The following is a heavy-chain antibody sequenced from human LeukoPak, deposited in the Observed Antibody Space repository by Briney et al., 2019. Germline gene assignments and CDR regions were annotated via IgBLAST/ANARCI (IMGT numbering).Heavy chain of an antibody. CDR1: GGSISSGSYY. V-gene: IGHV4-61*02. D-gene: IGHD3-22*01. CDR3: ARDFRNYYDSSGYYFWFDP. CDR2: IYTSGST. Sequence: SETLSLTCTVSGGSISSGSYYWSWIRQPAGKGLEWIGRIYTSGSTNYNPSLKSRVTISVDTSKNQFSLKLSSVTAADTAVYYRARDFRNYYDSSGYYFWFDPWGQGTLVTVSS. J-gene: IGHJ5*02.